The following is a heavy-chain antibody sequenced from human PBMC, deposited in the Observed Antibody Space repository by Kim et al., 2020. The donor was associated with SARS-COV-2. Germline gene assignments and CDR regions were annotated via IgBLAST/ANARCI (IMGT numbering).Heavy chain of an antibody. CDR1: GGSFSGYY. CDR2: IYHSGST. CDR3: ARGPIEDIVATTYQAFDY. D-gene: IGHD5-12*01. J-gene: IGHJ4*02. V-gene: IGHV4-34*01. Sequence: SETLSLTCAVYGGSFSGYYWSWIRQPPGKGLEWIGEIYHSGSTNYNPSLKSRVTISVDTSKNQFSLKLSSVTAADTAVYYCARGPIEDIVATTYQAFDYWGQGTLVTVSS.